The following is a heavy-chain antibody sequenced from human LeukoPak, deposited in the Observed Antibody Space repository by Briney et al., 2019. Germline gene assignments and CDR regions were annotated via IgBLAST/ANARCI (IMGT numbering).Heavy chain of an antibody. V-gene: IGHV1-18*04. CDR2: ISAYNGNT. CDR1: GYTFTSYG. J-gene: IGHJ4*02. D-gene: IGHD2-15*01. Sequence: ASVKVSCKASGYTFTSYGISWVRQAPGQGLEWVGWISAYNGNTNYAQKLQGRVTMTTDTSTSTAYMELRSLRSDDTAVYNCARVGVVVAATLSSDYWGQGTLVTVSS. CDR3: ARVGVVVAATLSSDY.